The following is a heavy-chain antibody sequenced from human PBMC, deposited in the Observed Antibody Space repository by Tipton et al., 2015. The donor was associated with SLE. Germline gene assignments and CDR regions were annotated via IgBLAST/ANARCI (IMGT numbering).Heavy chain of an antibody. CDR1: GGSISSGGYY. J-gene: IGHJ4*02. CDR2: IYYSGST. D-gene: IGHD3-22*01. Sequence: TLSLTCTVSGGSISSGGYYWSWIRQHPGKGLEWIGYIYYSGSTYYNPSLKSRVTISVDTSKNQFSLKLSSVTAADTAVYYCASGYYESNGYYSFDYWGLGALVTVSS. CDR3: ASGYYESNGYYSFDY. V-gene: IGHV4-31*03.